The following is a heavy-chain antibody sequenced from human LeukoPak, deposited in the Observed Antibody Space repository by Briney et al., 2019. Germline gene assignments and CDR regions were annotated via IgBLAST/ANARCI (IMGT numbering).Heavy chain of an antibody. V-gene: IGHV3-53*05. Sequence: GGSLRLSCAASGFTVSSNYMSWVRQAPGKGLEWVSVIYSGGSTYYADSVKGRFTISRDNSKNSLYLQMNSLRTEDTALYYCAKGSLTAHYYYYMDVWGKGTTVTVSS. D-gene: IGHD1-20*01. CDR3: AKGSLTAHYYYYMDV. CDR2: IYSGGST. J-gene: IGHJ6*03. CDR1: GFTVSSNY.